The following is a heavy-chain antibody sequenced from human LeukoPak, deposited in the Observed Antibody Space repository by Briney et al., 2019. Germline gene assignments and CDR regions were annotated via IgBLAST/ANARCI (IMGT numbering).Heavy chain of an antibody. CDR2: ISYDGSNK. CDR3: ARASIVVVPEFDY. D-gene: IGHD2-2*01. V-gene: IGHV3-30*19. J-gene: IGHJ4*02. CDR1: GFIFSSYG. Sequence: SGGSLRLSCAASGFIFSSYGMHWVRQAPGKGLEWVAVISYDGSNKYYADSVKGRFTISRDNSKNTLYLQMNSLRAEDTAVYYCARASIVVVPEFDYWGQGTLVTVSS.